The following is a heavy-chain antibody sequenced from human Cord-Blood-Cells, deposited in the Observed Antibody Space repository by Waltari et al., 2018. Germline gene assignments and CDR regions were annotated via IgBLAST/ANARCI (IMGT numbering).Heavy chain of an antibody. Sequence: SSSSYYWGWIRQPPGKGLEWLGSIYYSGSTYYNPSLKSRVTISVDTSKNQFSLKLSSVTAADTAVYYCARFGSWFDPWGQGTLVTVSS. V-gene: IGHV4-39*01. CDR1: SSSSYY. CDR3: ARFGSWFDP. CDR2: IYYSGST. J-gene: IGHJ5*02. D-gene: IGHD2-15*01.